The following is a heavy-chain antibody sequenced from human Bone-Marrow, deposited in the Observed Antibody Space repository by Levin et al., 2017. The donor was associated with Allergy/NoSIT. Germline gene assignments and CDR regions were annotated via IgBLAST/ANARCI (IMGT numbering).Heavy chain of an antibody. Sequence: GGSLRLSCKVFGLPANRNWISWVRQAPGKGLDWVSVIYSGGTTSYGDSSRGRFTISRDDSLNTVYLQMNSLRGEDTAVYYCARLALGDSWPIDSWGQGTLVTVSS. D-gene: IGHD5-18*01. J-gene: IGHJ4*02. CDR1: GLPANRNW. CDR2: IYSGGTT. CDR3: ARLALGDSWPIDS. V-gene: IGHV3-66*04.